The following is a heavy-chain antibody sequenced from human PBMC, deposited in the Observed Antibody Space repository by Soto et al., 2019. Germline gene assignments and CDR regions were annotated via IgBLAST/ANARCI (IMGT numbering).Heavy chain of an antibody. CDR1: GFTFSSYG. J-gene: IGHJ6*02. D-gene: IGHD3-9*01. CDR3: ARDHELRYFDSTDYYYGMDV. CDR2: IWYDGSNK. Sequence: SGGSLRLSCAASGFTFSSYGMHWVRQAPGKGLEWVAVIWYDGSNKYYADSVKGRFTISRDNSKNTLYLQMNSLRAEDTAVYYCARDHELRYFDSTDYYYGMDVWGQGTTVTVSS. V-gene: IGHV3-33*01.